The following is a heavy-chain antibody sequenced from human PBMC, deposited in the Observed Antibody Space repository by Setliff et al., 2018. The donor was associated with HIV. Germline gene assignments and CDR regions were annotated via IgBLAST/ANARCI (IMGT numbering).Heavy chain of an antibody. CDR3: ARHTVENYDVLTGDHPLGGFDH. V-gene: IGHV4-38-2*01. CDR1: VYSISSGYY. Sequence: SETLSLTCGVSVYSISSGYYWGWIRQPPGKGLEWIASIFHTGSTYCNPSLKSRASISADPSNNHFSLNLSSVTAADTAVYYCARHTVENYDVLTGDHPLGGFDHWGQGILVTVS. D-gene: IGHD3-9*01. J-gene: IGHJ4*02. CDR2: IFHTGST.